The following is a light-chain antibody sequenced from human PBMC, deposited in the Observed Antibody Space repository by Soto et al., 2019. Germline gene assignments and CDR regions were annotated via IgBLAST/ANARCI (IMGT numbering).Light chain of an antibody. V-gene: IGKV1-39*01. Sequence: DIQMTQSPSSLSASVGDIVTITCRASQSIISYLNWYQQKPGKAPKLLIYAASSLQSGVPSRFSCSGSGTDFTLTISSLQPEDFATYYCQQSYRTPRTFGQGTKVESK. CDR2: AAS. CDR3: QQSYRTPRT. J-gene: IGKJ1*01. CDR1: QSIISY.